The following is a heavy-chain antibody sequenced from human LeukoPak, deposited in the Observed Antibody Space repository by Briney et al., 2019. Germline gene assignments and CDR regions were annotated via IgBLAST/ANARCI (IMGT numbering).Heavy chain of an antibody. CDR3: ARARREGEDIVAVPAAIPVSGWFDP. J-gene: IGHJ5*02. CDR1: GGSISSYY. D-gene: IGHD2-2*01. Sequence: SETLSLTCTVSGGSISSYYWSWIRQPAGKGLEWIGRIYTSGSTNYNPSLKSRVTMSVDTSKNQFSLKLSSVTAADTAVYYCARARREGEDIVAVPAAIPVSGWFDPWGQGTLVTVSS. V-gene: IGHV4-4*07. CDR2: IYTSGST.